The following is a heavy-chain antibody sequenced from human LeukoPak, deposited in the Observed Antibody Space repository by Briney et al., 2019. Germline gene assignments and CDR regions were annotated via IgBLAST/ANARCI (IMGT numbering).Heavy chain of an antibody. Sequence: ASVKVSCKASGYTFAKYAIHWVRQAPGQRLEWMGWINAGNGDSRYSQKFQGGVTLTRDTSASTAYTELSSLRSEDTAVYYCARVNGDYDPDYFDYWGQGTLVTVSS. J-gene: IGHJ4*02. CDR2: INAGNGDS. V-gene: IGHV1-3*01. D-gene: IGHD4-17*01. CDR3: ARVNGDYDPDYFDY. CDR1: GYTFAKYA.